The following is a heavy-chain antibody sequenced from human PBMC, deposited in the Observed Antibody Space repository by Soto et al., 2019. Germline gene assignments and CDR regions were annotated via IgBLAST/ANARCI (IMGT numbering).Heavy chain of an antibody. Sequence: GNSVEVSCEASGYSFTGYDVHWLRQAPLRGLEWVGIINPSGEHTNYAQQFRGRVAMTRDTSTSTAYMELRSLRSEDTAVYFCARISCKGGSCYFDFDHWGQVTLVTVSS. D-gene: IGHD2-15*01. CDR2: INPSGEHT. CDR3: ARISCKGGSCYFDFDH. V-gene: IGHV1-46*01. J-gene: IGHJ4*02. CDR1: GYSFTGYD.